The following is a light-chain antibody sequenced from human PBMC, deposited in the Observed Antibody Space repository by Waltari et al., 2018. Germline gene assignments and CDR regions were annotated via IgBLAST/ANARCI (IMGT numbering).Light chain of an antibody. CDR2: AAS. J-gene: IGKJ5*01. V-gene: IGKV1-16*01. CDR1: QDISSY. Sequence: DIQMTQSPSSLSASVGDRVTITCRASQDISSYLAWFQQKPGRAPRSRIYAASRLESGAPSRFRGSGSGTDFTLTITGLQPEDFAAYDCQQYLSYPITFCQGTRLELK. CDR3: QQYLSYPIT.